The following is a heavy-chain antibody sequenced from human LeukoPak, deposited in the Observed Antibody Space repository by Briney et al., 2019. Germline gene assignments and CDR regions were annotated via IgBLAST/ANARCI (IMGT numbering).Heavy chain of an antibody. J-gene: IGHJ4*02. CDR3: ARGPNSNWSGLDF. D-gene: IGHD6-6*01. V-gene: IGHV3-7*01. Sequence: GGSLRLSCSGFGFTFRSFWMGWVRQAPGKGLEWVANIKFDGTATNYVDSVKGRFTVSRDNAKNTLYLQVNNLRAEDTAVYYCARGPNSNWSGLDFWGQGTLLTVSS. CDR2: IKFDGTAT. CDR1: GFTFRSFW.